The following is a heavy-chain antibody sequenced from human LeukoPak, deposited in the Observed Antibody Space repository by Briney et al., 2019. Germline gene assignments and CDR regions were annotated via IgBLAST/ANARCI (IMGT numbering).Heavy chain of an antibody. D-gene: IGHD3-22*01. CDR2: IYYSGST. Sequence: SETLSFTCTVSGGSISSSSYYWGWIRQPPGKGLEWIGSIYYSGSTYYNPSLKSRVTISVDTSKNQFSLKLSSVTAADTAVYYCASSRITMIVVVISDAFDIWGQGTMVTVSS. V-gene: IGHV4-39*01. CDR1: GGSISSSSYY. J-gene: IGHJ3*02. CDR3: ASSRITMIVVVISDAFDI.